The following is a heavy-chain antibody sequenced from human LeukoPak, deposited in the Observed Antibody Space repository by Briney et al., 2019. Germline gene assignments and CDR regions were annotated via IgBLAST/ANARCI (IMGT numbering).Heavy chain of an antibody. Sequence: PGGSLRLSCAASGLTVSSNYMXXXXXXPGXXXXXVSIXYSGGNPYYADSMKGRXTISRDXXXXNLYLQMNSLRAEDTAVYFCARQRRYCNSDTCYSGHDYWGQGTLVTVSS. V-gene: IGHV3-53*01. J-gene: IGHJ4*02. CDR1: GLTVSSNY. CDR2: XYSGGNP. D-gene: IGHD2-15*01. CDR3: ARQRRYCNSDTCYSGHDY.